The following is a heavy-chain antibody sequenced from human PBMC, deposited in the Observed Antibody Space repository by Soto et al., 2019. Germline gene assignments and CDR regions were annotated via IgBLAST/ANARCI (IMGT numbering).Heavy chain of an antibody. D-gene: IGHD1-26*01. CDR1: GYTFSGYY. J-gene: IGHJ6*02. V-gene: IGHV1-2*02. Sequence: ASVRVSCKAAGYTFSGYYLHWLRQAPGQGLEWMGWVNPNSGDTKYAQKFQGRVTMTRDTSISAAYMEMSRLRPDDTAVYYCARDQEWELDYGMDVWGQGTTVTVSS. CDR2: VNPNSGDT. CDR3: ARDQEWELDYGMDV.